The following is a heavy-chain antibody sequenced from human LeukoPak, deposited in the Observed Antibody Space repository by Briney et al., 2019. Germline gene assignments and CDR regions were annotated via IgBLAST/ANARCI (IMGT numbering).Heavy chain of an antibody. CDR1: GFTFSSYE. CDR3: ARDHNYAFDN. D-gene: IGHD1-1*01. CDR2: ISYDGSNK. V-gene: IGHV3-30*03. J-gene: IGHJ4*02. Sequence: GGSLRLSCTGSGFTFSSYEMNWVRQAPGKGLEWVAVISYDGSNKYYADSVKGRFTISRDNSKNTLYLQMNSLRAEDTAVYYCARDHNYAFDNWGQGTLVTVSS.